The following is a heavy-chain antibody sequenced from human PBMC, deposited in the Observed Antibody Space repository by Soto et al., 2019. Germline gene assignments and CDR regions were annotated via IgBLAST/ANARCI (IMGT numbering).Heavy chain of an antibody. Sequence: SETLSLTCAVYGGSFSGYYWSWIRQPPGKGLEWIGEINHSGSTNYNPSLKSRVTISVDTSKNQFSLKLSSVTAADTAVYYCAREKPYSSSWYHDYWGQGTLVT. CDR3: AREKPYSSSWYHDY. J-gene: IGHJ4*02. V-gene: IGHV4-34*01. CDR2: INHSGST. D-gene: IGHD6-13*01. CDR1: GGSFSGYY.